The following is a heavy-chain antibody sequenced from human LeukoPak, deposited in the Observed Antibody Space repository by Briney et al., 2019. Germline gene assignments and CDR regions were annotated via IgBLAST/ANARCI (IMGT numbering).Heavy chain of an antibody. CDR3: ARGYAYYDILTGYCRPYYFDY. J-gene: IGHJ4*02. CDR1: GGSISSSNW. V-gene: IGHV4-4*02. CDR2: IYHSGST. Sequence: SETLSLTCAVSGGSISSSNWWSWVRQPPGKGLEWIGEIYHSGSTNYNPSLKSRVTISVDKSKNRFSLKLSSVTAADTAVYYCARGYAYYDILTGYCRPYYFDYWGQGTLVTVSS. D-gene: IGHD3-9*01.